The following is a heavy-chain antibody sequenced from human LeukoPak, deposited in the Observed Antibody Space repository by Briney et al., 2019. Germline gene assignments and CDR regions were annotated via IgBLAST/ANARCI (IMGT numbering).Heavy chain of an antibody. J-gene: IGHJ4*02. V-gene: IGHV4-61*02. D-gene: IGHD3-10*01. CDR1: GGSISSGSYY. CDR2: IYTSGST. Sequence: PSQTLSLTCTVSGGSISSGSYYWSWIRQPAGKGLEWIGRIYTSGSTNYNPSLKSRVTISVDTSKNQFSLKLSSVTAADTDVYYCARDIMVRGVITDYWGQGTLVTVSS. CDR3: ARDIMVRGVITDY.